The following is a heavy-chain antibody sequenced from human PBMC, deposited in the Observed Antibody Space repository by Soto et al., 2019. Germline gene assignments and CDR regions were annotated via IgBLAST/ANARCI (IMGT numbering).Heavy chain of an antibody. CDR3: ARDLKLWSYTLTDYYYYAMDV. CDR2: ISYDGSNK. D-gene: IGHD1-26*01. Sequence: QVQLVESGGGVVQPGRSLRLSCAASGFTFSSYAMHWVRQAPGKGLEWVAVISYDGSNKYYADSVKGRFTISRDNSKNKLYLQINSLRAEDTAVYYCARDLKLWSYTLTDYYYYAMDVWGQGTTVTVSS. J-gene: IGHJ6*02. V-gene: IGHV3-30-3*01. CDR1: GFTFSSYA.